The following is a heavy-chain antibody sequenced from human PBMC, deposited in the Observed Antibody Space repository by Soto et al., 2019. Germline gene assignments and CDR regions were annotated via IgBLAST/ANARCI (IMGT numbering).Heavy chain of an antibody. CDR2: IYYSGST. J-gene: IGHJ4*02. Sequence: SETLSLTCTVSGGSISSGDYYRSLIRQPPGKGLEWIGYIYYSGSTNYNPSLKSRVTISVDTSKNQFSLKLTSVTAADTAVYYCARDKISGLFDYWGQGTLVTVPQ. CDR1: GGSISSGDYY. CDR3: ARDKISGLFDY. V-gene: IGHV4-30-4*01.